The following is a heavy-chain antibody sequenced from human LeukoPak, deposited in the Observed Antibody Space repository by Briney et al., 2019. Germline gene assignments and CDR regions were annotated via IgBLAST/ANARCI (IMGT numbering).Heavy chain of an antibody. J-gene: IGHJ3*02. CDR3: ARDRSNWNDYTFGI. Sequence: GGSLRLSCAASGFTVSSNYMSWVRQAPGKGLEWVSAIYSGGTTYYADSVKGRFTISRDNSKNTLHLQMNSLRAEDTAVYYCARDRSNWNDYTFGIWGQGTMVTVSS. V-gene: IGHV3-66*01. CDR2: IYSGGTT. D-gene: IGHD1-1*01. CDR1: GFTVSSNY.